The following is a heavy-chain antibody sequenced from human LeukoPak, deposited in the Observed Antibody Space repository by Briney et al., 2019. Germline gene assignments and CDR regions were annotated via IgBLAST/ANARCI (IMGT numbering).Heavy chain of an antibody. CDR1: GYTLTSYD. V-gene: IGHV1-8*01. D-gene: IGHD2-2*01. CDR3: ARGHWSGSTCYPFDY. J-gene: IGHJ4*02. CDR2: MNPSNGNT. Sequence: ASVKVSCKASGYTLTSYDINWVRQAAGQGLEWMGWMNPSNGNTGYAQKFQGRVAMTRDTSISTAYMELSSLKSDDTAVYFCARGHWSGSTCYPFDYWGQGTLVTDSS.